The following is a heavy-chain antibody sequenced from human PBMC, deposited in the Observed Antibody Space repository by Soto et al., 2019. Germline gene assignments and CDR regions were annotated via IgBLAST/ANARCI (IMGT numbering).Heavy chain of an antibody. CDR1: GFTFISYG. J-gene: IGHJ4*02. V-gene: IGHV3-33*01. CDR3: ARGTPIPIFLSVGYYFHY. CDR2: IWYDGSNK. D-gene: IGHD3-3*01. Sequence: GGSLRLSCAASGFTFISYGMHWVRQAPGKGLEWVAVIWYDGSNKYYADSVKGRFTISRDNSKNTLYLQMNSLRAEDTAVYYCARGTPIPIFLSVGYYFHYWGQGTLVTVSS.